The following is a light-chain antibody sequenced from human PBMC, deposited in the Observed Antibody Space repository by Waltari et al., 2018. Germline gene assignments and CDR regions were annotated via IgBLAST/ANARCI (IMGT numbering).Light chain of an antibody. J-gene: IGLJ2*01. Sequence: QAVVTQEPSLTVSPGGTVTLTCGSSTGAVTSGHYPYWFPQKPGQAPRTRIYDTSNKHSLTPARFSASLLGGQAALTLSGAQPEDEAEYYCLLSDSGARVFGGGTKLTVL. CDR2: DTS. CDR3: LLSDSGARV. V-gene: IGLV7-46*01. CDR1: TGAVTSGHY.